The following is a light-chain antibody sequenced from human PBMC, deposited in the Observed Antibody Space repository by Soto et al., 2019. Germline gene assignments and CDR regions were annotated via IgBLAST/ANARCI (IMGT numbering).Light chain of an antibody. Sequence: DIQMTQSPSSLSASVGDRVTITCQASQDISNHLNWYQQKPGKAPKLLIYDAPNLETGVPSRFSGSGSGTDFTVTISSLQPEDFATYSCQQYYNLPITFGQGTRLEIK. CDR1: QDISNH. V-gene: IGKV1-33*01. CDR2: DAP. J-gene: IGKJ5*01. CDR3: QQYYNLPIT.